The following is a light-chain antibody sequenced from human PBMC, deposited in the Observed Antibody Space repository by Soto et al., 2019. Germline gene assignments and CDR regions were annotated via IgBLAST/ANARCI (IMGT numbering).Light chain of an antibody. J-gene: IGKJ4*01. Sequence: DILLTQSPATLSLSPGERATLSCRASQSVGDYLASYQQRPGRAPRLPIYGASNRATGIPARFSASGSETDFTLTISSLEPDDFAVYFCQQRSKLPRTFGGGTKIEIK. CDR2: GAS. CDR1: QSVGDY. CDR3: QQRSKLPRT. V-gene: IGKV3-11*01.